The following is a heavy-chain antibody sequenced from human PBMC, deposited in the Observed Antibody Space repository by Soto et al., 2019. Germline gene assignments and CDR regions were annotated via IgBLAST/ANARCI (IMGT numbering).Heavy chain of an antibody. CDR2: IHDGKT. D-gene: IGHD1-1*01. CDR3: ARARVNLLREIVKYNMDL. Sequence: QVHLQESGPGLVRPSETLSLTCSVSGDSISHYYWSWILQSPGKGLEWIVYIHDGKTNTNPSLPSRATLSMETSRNQLSLRLTSVTAADTAIYYCARARVNLLREIVKYNMDLWGQGTTVTVS. J-gene: IGHJ6*02. CDR1: GDSISHYY. V-gene: IGHV4-59*01.